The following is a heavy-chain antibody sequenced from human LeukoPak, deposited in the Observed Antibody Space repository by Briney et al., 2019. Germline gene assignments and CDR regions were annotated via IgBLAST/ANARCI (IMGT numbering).Heavy chain of an antibody. D-gene: IGHD6-19*01. CDR1: GFTFSSYA. V-gene: IGHV3-30*09. CDR3: ASGHEGIAVAGTLDY. Sequence: GGSLRLSCAASGFTFSSYAMHWVRQAPGKGLEWVAVISYDGSNKYYADSVKGRFAISRDNSKNTLYLQMNSLRAEDTAVYYCASGHEGIAVAGTLDYWGQGTLVTVSS. J-gene: IGHJ4*02. CDR2: ISYDGSNK.